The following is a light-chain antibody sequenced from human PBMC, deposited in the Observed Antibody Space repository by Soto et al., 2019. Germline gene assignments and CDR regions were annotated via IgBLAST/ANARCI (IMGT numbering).Light chain of an antibody. Sequence: QSALTQPASVSGSPGQSITISCTGTSSDGGAYNYVSWYQQHPGKAPKLMIYEVSNRPSGVSNRFSGSKSGNTASPTISGLQAEDEADYYCSSYTSSSTLYVFGTGTKVTVL. J-gene: IGLJ1*01. V-gene: IGLV2-14*01. CDR3: SSYTSSSTLYV. CDR1: SSDGGAYNY. CDR2: EVS.